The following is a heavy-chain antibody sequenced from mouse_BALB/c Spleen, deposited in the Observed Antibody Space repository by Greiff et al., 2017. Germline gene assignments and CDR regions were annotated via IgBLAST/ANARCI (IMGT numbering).Heavy chain of an antibody. V-gene: IGHV5-17*02. D-gene: IGHD1-2*01. CDR3: ARPRLQNYFDY. CDR2: ISSGSSTI. CDR1: GFTFSSFG. Sequence: DVHLVESGGGLVQPGGSRKLSCAASGFTFSSFGMHWVRQAPEKGLEWVAYISSGSSTIYYADTVKGRFTISRDNPKNTLFLQMTSLRSEDTAMYYCARPRLQNYFDYWGQGTTLTVSS. J-gene: IGHJ2*01.